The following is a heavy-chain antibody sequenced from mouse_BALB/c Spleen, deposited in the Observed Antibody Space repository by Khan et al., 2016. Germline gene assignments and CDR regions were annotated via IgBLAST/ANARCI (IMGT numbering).Heavy chain of an antibody. J-gene: IGHJ3*01. CDR3: ARSPYDDDVGFAY. V-gene: IGHV14-4*02. CDR2: IDPENGDT. Sequence: VQLKQSGAELVRSGASVKLSCTASAFNIIDYFMHWVKQRPEQGLEWIGWIDPENGDTEYAPKFQGKATMTADTSSNTAYLQLSSLTSEDTAVYYCARSPYDDDVGFAYWGQGTLVTVSA. CDR1: AFNIIDYF. D-gene: IGHD2-4*01.